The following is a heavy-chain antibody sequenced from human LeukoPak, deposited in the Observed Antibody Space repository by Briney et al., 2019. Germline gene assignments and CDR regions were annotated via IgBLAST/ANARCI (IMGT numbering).Heavy chain of an antibody. V-gene: IGHV1-18*01. D-gene: IGHD1-26*01. CDR2: ISAYNGNT. Sequence: ASVTVSCTPSGYTFTSYGISWVRQAPGQGLAWMGWISAYNGNTNYAQKLQGRVTMTTDTSTSTAYMELRSLRSDDTAVYYCARDGSNPFDYWGQGTLVTVSS. CDR3: ARDGSNPFDY. J-gene: IGHJ4*02. CDR1: GYTFTSYG.